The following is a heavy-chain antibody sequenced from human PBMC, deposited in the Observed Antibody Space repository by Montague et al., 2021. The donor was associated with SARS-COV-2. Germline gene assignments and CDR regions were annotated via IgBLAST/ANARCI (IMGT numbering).Heavy chain of an antibody. D-gene: IGHD2-15*01. CDR2: INHSGST. CDR3: ARGSGCSGGSGYSEWDPCCYYGMDD. CDR1: GGSFSGYY. Sequence: SETLSLTCAVYGGSFSGYYWSWIRQPPGKGLEWIGEINHSGSTTYNPPSKSRVTISADTSKNQFSLKLSAVTAADTAVYYCARGSGCSGGSGYSEWDPCCYYGMDDWGQGTTVTVSS. V-gene: IGHV4-34*01. J-gene: IGHJ6*02.